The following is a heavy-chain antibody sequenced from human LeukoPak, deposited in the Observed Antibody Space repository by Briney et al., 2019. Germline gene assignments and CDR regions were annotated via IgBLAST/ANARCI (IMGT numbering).Heavy chain of an antibody. D-gene: IGHD4-17*01. J-gene: IGHJ4*02. CDR1: GFTFSSYS. CDR3: ARDRSAVTTDYFDY. Sequence: GGSLRLSCAASGFTFSSYSTNWVRQAPGKGLEWVSSISSSSSYIYYADSVKGRFTISRDNAKNSLYLQMNSLRAEDTAVYYCARDRSAVTTDYFDYWGQGTLVTVSS. V-gene: IGHV3-21*01. CDR2: ISSSSSYI.